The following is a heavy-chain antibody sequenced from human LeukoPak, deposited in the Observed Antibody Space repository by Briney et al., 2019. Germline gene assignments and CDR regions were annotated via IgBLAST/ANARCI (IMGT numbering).Heavy chain of an antibody. CDR3: PRDLLQWQTNNWLAG. V-gene: IGHV1-18*01. CDR1: GYRFTHYG. CDR2: MGAYKRET. Sequence: SLKVSCKTSGYRFTHYGLNWVRQARGQGLEWMGWMGAYKRETEYGKTFHGRLTMPKEKSPRTAYMHRGCLRSDCPAVYYCPRDLLQWQTNNWLAGWGQRTLVTVSS. J-gene: IGHJ4*02. D-gene: IGHD6-19*01.